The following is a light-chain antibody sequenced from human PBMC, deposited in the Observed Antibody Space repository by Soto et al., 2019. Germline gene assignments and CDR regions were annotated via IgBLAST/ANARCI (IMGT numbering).Light chain of an antibody. CDR2: LNSDGSH. CDR1: SGHINFA. J-gene: IGLJ2*01. V-gene: IGLV4-69*01. CDR3: QTWGTVINV. Sequence: QLVLTQSPSASASLGASVKLTCTLSSGHINFAIAWYQQQPEKGPRYLMKLNSDGSHNKGDGIPDRFSGSSSGAERYLTISSLQSEDEADYYCQTWGTVINVFGGGTKVTVL.